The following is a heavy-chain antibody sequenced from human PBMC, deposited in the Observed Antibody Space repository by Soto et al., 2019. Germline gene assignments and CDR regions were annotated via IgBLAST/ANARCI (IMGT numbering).Heavy chain of an antibody. Sequence: GGSLRLSCAASGFTFSNYAMSWVRQAPGKGLEWVSAISGSGGSTYYADSVKGRFTISRDNSKNTLYLQMNSLRAEDTAVYYCPLIAARTETTRVRDVGGQGTRVT. V-gene: IGHV3-23*01. CDR1: GFTFSNYA. D-gene: IGHD6-6*01. CDR2: ISGSGGST. CDR3: PLIAARTETTRVRDV. J-gene: IGHJ6*02.